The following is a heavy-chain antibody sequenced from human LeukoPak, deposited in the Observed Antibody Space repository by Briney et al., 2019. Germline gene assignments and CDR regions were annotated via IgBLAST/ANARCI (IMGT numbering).Heavy chain of an antibody. D-gene: IGHD5-12*01. CDR3: ARDGGGYDSGGYYYYGMDV. Sequence: SETLSLTRTVSGGSISSYYWSWIRQPPGKGLEWIGYIYYSGSTNYNPSLKSRVTISVDTSKNQFSLKLSSVTAADTAVYYCARDGGGYDSGGYYYYGMDVWGQGTTVTVSS. J-gene: IGHJ6*02. CDR2: IYYSGST. CDR1: GGSISSYY. V-gene: IGHV4-59*01.